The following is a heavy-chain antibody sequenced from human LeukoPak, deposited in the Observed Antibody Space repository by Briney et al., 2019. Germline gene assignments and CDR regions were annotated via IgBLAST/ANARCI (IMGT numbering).Heavy chain of an antibody. CDR1: GYSFTSYW. CDR3: ARHPRNIVVVAASRGYFDY. CDR2: IYPGDSDT. J-gene: IGHJ4*02. V-gene: IGHV5-51*01. D-gene: IGHD2-15*01. Sequence: GESLKISCKGSGYSFTSYWIGWVRQVPGKGLEWMGIIYPGDSDTRYSPSFQGQVTISADKSISTAYLQWSSLKASDTAMYYCARHPRNIVVVAASRGYFDYWGQGTLVTVSS.